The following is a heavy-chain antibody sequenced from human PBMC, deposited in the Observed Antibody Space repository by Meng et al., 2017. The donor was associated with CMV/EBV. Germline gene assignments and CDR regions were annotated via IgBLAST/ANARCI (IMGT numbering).Heavy chain of an antibody. Sequence: GESLKISCAASGFTFDDYGMSWVRQAPGKGLEWVSGINWNGGSTGYADSVKGRFTISRDNAKNSLYLQMNSLRAEDTALYYCAREPRDGSSWYWVDYWGQGTLVTVSS. CDR2: INWNGGST. J-gene: IGHJ4*02. D-gene: IGHD6-13*01. CDR3: AREPRDGSSWYWVDY. V-gene: IGHV3-20*04. CDR1: GFTFDDYG.